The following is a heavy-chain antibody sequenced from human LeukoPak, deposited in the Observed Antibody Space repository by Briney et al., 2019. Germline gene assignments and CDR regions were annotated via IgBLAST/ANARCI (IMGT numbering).Heavy chain of an antibody. J-gene: IGHJ4*02. CDR1: GFAFNTYA. V-gene: IGHV3-33*01. CDR3: AREIGSGSYPDF. CDR2: IWHDGSHK. D-gene: IGHD3-10*01. Sequence: GGSLRLSCAASGFAFNTYAMHWVRQAPGQGLEWVALIWHDGSHKFYSNSVRGQLTISRDNSKNTVSLQMNNLRPEDTAVYYCAREIGSGSYPDFWGQGTLVTVSS.